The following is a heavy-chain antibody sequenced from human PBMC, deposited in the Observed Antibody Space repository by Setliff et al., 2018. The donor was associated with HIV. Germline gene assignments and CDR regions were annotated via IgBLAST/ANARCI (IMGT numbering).Heavy chain of an antibody. J-gene: IGHJ4*02. D-gene: IGHD3-3*01. CDR3: ARGNNDLESFDY. Sequence: SETLSLTCSVSGASIRSYYWSWIRQPPGKAPEWIGYIYHTGSTNNNPSLKNRLTISFDTSKNQFSLNLTSVTASDTAVYYCARGNNDLESFDYWGQGALVTVSS. V-gene: IGHV4-59*08. CDR1: GASIRSYY. CDR2: IYHTGST.